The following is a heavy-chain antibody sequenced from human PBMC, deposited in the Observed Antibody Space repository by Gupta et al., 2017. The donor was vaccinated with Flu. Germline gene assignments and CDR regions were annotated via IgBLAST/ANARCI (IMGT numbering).Heavy chain of an antibody. D-gene: IGHD3-10*01. CDR1: SKYE. Sequence: SKYEMTWVRQAPGKGLEWVSYMSSTGSTIYSADSVKGRFAISRDNAKSSLYLLMNSLRAEDTAVYYCARSPTAGPRSYFGYWGQGALVTVSS. V-gene: IGHV3-48*03. CDR2: MSSTGSTI. J-gene: IGHJ4*02. CDR3: ARSPTAGPRSYFGY.